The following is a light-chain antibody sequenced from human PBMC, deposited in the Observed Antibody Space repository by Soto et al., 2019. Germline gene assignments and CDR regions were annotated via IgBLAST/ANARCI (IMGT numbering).Light chain of an antibody. CDR1: QSVSYW. V-gene: IGKV1-5*01. CDR2: DAS. Sequence: DIQMTQSPSTLSASVGDRVTITCRASQSVSYWLAWYQRKPGKAPKLLIYDASSLESGVPSRFSGSGSGTEFTLTISSLQPDDLATYYCQQYNSYCTFGQGTKLEIK. J-gene: IGKJ2*02. CDR3: QQYNSYCT.